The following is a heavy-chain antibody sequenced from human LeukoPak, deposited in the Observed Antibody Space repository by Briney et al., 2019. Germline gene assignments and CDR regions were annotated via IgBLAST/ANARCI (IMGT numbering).Heavy chain of an antibody. D-gene: IGHD4-17*01. CDR1: GFTFSGST. V-gene: IGHV3-73*01. CDR3: IRHIPYGDYAMDV. J-gene: IGHJ6*04. CDR2: IRNKANSYAT. Sequence: PGGSLRLSCAVSGFTFSGSTMHWVRQASGKGLEWVGRIRNKANSYATAYAASVKGRFTISRDDSQNTAYLQMNSLKTEDTAVYYCIRHIPYGDYAMDVWGKGTTVTISS.